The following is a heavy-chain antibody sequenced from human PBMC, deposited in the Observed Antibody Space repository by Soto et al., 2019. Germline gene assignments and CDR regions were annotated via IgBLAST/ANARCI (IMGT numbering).Heavy chain of an antibody. D-gene: IGHD6-13*01. CDR2: ISAYNGNT. V-gene: IGHV1-18*04. CDR3: ARDRYSSRWYPNPGDYYYGMEV. CDR1: GYTFTSYG. J-gene: IGHJ6*02. Sequence: ASVKVSCKASGYTFTSYGISWVRQAPGQGLEWMGWISAYNGNTNYAQKLQGRVTMTTDTSTSTVYMELRSLRSDDTAVYYCARDRYSSRWYPNPGDYYYGMEVRRRGTRVTVAS.